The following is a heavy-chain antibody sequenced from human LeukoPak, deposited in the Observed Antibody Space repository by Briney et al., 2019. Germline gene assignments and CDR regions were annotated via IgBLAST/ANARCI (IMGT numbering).Heavy chain of an antibody. Sequence: SETLSLTCTVSGGSISSGGYYWSWIRQHPGKGLEWIGYIYHSGRTYYNPSLKSRVTISVDTSKNQFSLKLSSVTAADTAVYYCAREKGVIINWGQGTLVTVSS. CDR3: AREKGVIIN. D-gene: IGHD3-10*01. V-gene: IGHV4-31*03. J-gene: IGHJ4*02. CDR1: GGSISSGGYY. CDR2: IYHSGRT.